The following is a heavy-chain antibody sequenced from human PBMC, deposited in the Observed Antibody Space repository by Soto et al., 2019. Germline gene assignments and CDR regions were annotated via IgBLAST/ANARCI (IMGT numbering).Heavy chain of an antibody. J-gene: IGHJ4*02. D-gene: IGHD2-8*02. V-gene: IGHV3-74*01. CDR3: AGLYGRCDY. CDR2: INSDGSGT. Sequence: EVQLVQSGGGLVQPGGSLRLSCAASGFTFSSYWMHWVRQVPGKGLVWVSRINSDGSGTRYADSVKGRFTISRDNAENTLYLQMNSLTAEDTAVYYCAGLYGRCDYWGQGTLVTVSS. CDR1: GFTFSSYW.